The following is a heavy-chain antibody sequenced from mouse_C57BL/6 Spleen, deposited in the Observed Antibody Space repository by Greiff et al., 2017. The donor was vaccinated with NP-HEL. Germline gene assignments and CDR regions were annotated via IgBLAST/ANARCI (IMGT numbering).Heavy chain of an antibody. D-gene: IGHD2-4*01. V-gene: IGHV14-2*01. CDR3: ARGRGIYYDYDVFAY. J-gene: IGHJ3*01. CDR1: GFNIKDYY. Sequence: VQLQQSGAELVKPGASVKLSCTASGFNIKDYYMHWVKQRTEQGLEWIGRIDPEDGETKYVPKFQGKATITADTSSNTAYLQLSSLTSEDTAVYYCARGRGIYYDYDVFAYWGQGTLVTVSA. CDR2: IDPEDGET.